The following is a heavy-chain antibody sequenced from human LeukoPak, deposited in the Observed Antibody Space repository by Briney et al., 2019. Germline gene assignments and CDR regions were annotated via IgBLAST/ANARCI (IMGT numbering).Heavy chain of an antibody. J-gene: IGHJ6*02. CDR3: AKELILGSRRIYYGMGV. V-gene: IGHV3-23*01. CDR2: ISGSGGST. CDR1: GFTFSSYA. Sequence: GGSLRLSCAASGFTFSSYAMSWVRQAPGKGLEWVSAISGSGGSTYYADSVKGRFTISRDNSKNTLYLQMNSLRAEDTAVYYCAKELILGSRRIYYGMGVWGQGTTVTVSS. D-gene: IGHD7-27*01.